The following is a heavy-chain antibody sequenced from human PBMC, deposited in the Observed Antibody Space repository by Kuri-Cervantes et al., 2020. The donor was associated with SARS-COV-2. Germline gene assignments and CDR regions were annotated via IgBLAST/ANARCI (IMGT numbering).Heavy chain of an antibody. J-gene: IGHJ4*02. CDR2: ISAYNGNT. Sequence: ASVKVSCKTSGYTFTSYGISWVRQAPGQGLEWMGWISAYNGNTNYAQKLQGRVTMTTDTSTSTAYMELRSLRSDDTAMYYCARVPREICSSTSCYQGLWGQGTLVTVSS. CDR3: ARVPREICSSTSCYQGL. CDR1: GYTFTSYG. D-gene: IGHD2-2*01. V-gene: IGHV1-18*04.